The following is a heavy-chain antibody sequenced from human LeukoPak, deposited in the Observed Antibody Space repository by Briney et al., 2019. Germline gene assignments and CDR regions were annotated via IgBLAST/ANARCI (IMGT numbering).Heavy chain of an antibody. CDR1: GYTFTSYG. Sequence: VASVKVSCKASGYTFTSYGISWVRQAPGQGLEWMGWISAYNGNTNYAQKFQGRVTMTRNTSISTAYMELSSLRSEDTAVYYCARGKLWFGELSIWGQGTLVTVSS. J-gene: IGHJ4*02. CDR2: ISAYNGNT. CDR3: ARGKLWFGELSI. D-gene: IGHD3-10*01. V-gene: IGHV1-18*01.